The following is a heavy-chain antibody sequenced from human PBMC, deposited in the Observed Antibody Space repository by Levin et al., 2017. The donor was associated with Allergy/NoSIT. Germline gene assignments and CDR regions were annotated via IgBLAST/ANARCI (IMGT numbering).Heavy chain of an antibody. CDR3: AKDTCSGGSCYLAY. D-gene: IGHD2-15*01. CDR2: ISGSGGST. V-gene: IGHV3-23*01. CDR1: GFTFSSYA. Sequence: GESLKISCAASGFTFSSYAMSWVRQAPGKGLEWVSAISGSGGSTYYADSVKGRFTISRDNSKNTLYLQMNSLRAEDTAVYYCAKDTCSGGSCYLAYWGQGTLVTVSS. J-gene: IGHJ4*02.